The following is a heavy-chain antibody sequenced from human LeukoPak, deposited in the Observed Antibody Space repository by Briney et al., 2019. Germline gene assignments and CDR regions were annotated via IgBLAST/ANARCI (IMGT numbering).Heavy chain of an antibody. D-gene: IGHD3-9*01. CDR2: MNPNSGNT. J-gene: IGHJ3*02. CDR1: GYTFTSYD. CDR3: ARTNRYFDWLLQEWFPDAFDI. V-gene: IGHV1-8*01. Sequence: ASVKVSCKASGYTFTSYDINWVRQATGQGLEWMGWMNPNSGNTGYAQKFQGRVTMTRNTSISTAYMELSSLRSEDTAVYYCARTNRYFDWLLQEWFPDAFDIWGQGTMVTVSS.